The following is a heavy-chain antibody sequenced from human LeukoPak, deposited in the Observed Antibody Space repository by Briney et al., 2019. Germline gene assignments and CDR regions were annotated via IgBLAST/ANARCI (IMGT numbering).Heavy chain of an antibody. D-gene: IGHD5-12*01. CDR3: ARASGRIVAEGYYYYMDV. CDR1: GGSFSGYY. Sequence: PSETLSLTCAVYGGSFSGYYWSWICQPPGKGLEWIGEINHSGSTNYNPSLKSRVTISVDTSKNQFSLKLSSVTAADTAVYYCARASGRIVAEGYYYYMDVWGKGTTVTVSS. CDR2: INHSGST. V-gene: IGHV4-34*01. J-gene: IGHJ6*03.